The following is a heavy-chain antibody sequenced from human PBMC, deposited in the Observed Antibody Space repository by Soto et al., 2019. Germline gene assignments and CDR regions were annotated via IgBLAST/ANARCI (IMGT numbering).Heavy chain of an antibody. CDR3: ARLPKGSLVTA. J-gene: IGHJ4*02. CDR2: ISSSSDNI. CDR1: GFRFSDHS. V-gene: IGHV3-48*02. D-gene: IGHD2-21*02. Sequence: GGSLRLSCVASGFRFSDHSMTWVRQSPGKGLQWIAYISSSSDNIYYAESVRGRFTVSRDNAKNALFLQMNSLRDDDTATYYCARLPKGSLVTAWGQGTRVTVSS.